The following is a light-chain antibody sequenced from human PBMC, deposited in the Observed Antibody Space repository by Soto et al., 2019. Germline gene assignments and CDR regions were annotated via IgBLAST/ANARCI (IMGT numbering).Light chain of an antibody. CDR1: QSVSNN. V-gene: IGKV3-15*01. Sequence: EIVLTQSPVTLSASPGERITLSCRASQSVSNNLAWYQRKPGQAPRLLIYDASTRATGIPARFSGSGYGTEYTFTISGLQSEDFAVYYCQYYKNWPPWTFGQGTKVEIK. J-gene: IGKJ1*01. CDR2: DAS. CDR3: QYYKNWPPWT.